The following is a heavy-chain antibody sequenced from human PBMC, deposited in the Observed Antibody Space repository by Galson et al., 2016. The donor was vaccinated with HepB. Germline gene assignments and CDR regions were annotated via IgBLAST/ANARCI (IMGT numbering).Heavy chain of an antibody. V-gene: IGHV4-31*11. Sequence: TLSLTCVVSGGSVSSGGSYWSWIRQHPGKGLEWIGYVSHSGDTSYNPSLQVRLIISVDTSKNQFSLRLSSVTAADTAVYYCAKIITPNNSKINWFDPGGQGTLVTVSS. CDR1: GGSVSSGGSY. J-gene: IGHJ5*02. CDR3: AKIITPNNSKINWFDP. D-gene: IGHD1/OR15-1a*01. CDR2: VSHSGDT.